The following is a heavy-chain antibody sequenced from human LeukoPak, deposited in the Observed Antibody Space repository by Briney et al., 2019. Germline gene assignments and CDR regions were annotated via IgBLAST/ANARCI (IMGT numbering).Heavy chain of an antibody. CDR3: ARRLVTADLDY. CDR1: GGSFSGYY. Sequence: SSETLSLTCAVYGGSFSGYYWSWIRQPPGKGLEWIGEINHSGSTNYNPSLKGRVTISVDTSKNQFSLKLSSVTAADTAVYYCARRLVTADLDYWGQGTLVTVSS. J-gene: IGHJ4*02. V-gene: IGHV4-34*01. D-gene: IGHD1-14*01. CDR2: INHSGST.